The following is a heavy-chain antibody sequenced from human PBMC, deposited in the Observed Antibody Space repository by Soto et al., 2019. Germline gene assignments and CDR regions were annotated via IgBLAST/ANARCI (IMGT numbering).Heavy chain of an antibody. CDR2: IYYSGST. D-gene: IGHD3-3*01. Sequence: PSETLSLTCTVSGGSIISGGYYWSWILQQPGKGLEWIGYIYYSGSTYYNPSLKSRVTISVDTSKNQFSLKLSSVTAADTAVYYCARGGPAITIFGVVRMDVWGQGTTVTVSS. CDR1: GGSIISGGYY. J-gene: IGHJ6*02. CDR3: ARGGPAITIFGVVRMDV. V-gene: IGHV4-31*03.